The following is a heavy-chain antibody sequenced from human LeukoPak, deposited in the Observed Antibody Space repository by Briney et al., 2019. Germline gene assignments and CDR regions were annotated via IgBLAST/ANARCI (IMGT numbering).Heavy chain of an antibody. CDR1: GFTFSSYV. CDR2: IKQDGSEK. CDR3: ARQGRGITFGGVIDFFDY. V-gene: IGHV3-7*01. J-gene: IGHJ4*02. Sequence: GGSLRLSCAASGFTFSSYVMSWVRQAPGKGLEWVANIKQDGSEKYYVDSVKGRFTISRDNAKNSLYLQMNSLRAEDTAVYYCARQGRGITFGGVIDFFDYWGQGTLVTVSS. D-gene: IGHD3-16*02.